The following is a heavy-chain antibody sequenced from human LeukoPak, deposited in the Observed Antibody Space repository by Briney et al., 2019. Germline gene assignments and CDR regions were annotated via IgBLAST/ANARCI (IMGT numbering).Heavy chain of an antibody. Sequence: GGSLRLSCAASGFTFSSYSMNWARQAPGKGLEWVSYISSSSSTIYYADSVKGRFTISRDNAKNSLYLQMNSLRAEDTAVYYCARESPGGDGSGSPTDYWGQGTLVTVSS. J-gene: IGHJ4*02. D-gene: IGHD3-10*01. CDR2: ISSSSSTI. CDR1: GFTFSSYS. V-gene: IGHV3-48*04. CDR3: ARESPGGDGSGSPTDY.